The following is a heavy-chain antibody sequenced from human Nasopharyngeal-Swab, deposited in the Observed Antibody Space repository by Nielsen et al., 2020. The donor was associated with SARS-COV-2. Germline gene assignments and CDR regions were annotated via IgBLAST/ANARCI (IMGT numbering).Heavy chain of an antibody. CDR3: AKAIPYYYGSGSYYMDV. CDR2: ISGSGGNT. D-gene: IGHD3-10*01. V-gene: IGHV3-23*01. CDR1: GFTFSSYA. Sequence: GESLKISCAASGFTFSSYAMSWVRQAPGKGLEWVSAISGSGGNTYYADSVKGRFTISRDNSKNTLYLQMNSLRAEDTAVYYCAKAIPYYYGSGSYYMDVWGKGTTVTVSS. J-gene: IGHJ6*03.